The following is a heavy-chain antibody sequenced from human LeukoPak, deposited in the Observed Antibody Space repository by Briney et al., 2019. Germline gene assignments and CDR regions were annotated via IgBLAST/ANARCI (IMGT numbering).Heavy chain of an antibody. D-gene: IGHD3-9*01. J-gene: IGHJ3*02. Sequence: PGGPLRLSCAASGFTFSSYWMHWVRQAPGKGLVWVSRINSDGGSTSYADSVKGRFTISRDNAKNTLYLQMNSLRAEDTAVYYCARDRYFDWLGPAFDIWGQGTMVTVSS. CDR2: INSDGGST. CDR1: GFTFSSYW. CDR3: ARDRYFDWLGPAFDI. V-gene: IGHV3-74*01.